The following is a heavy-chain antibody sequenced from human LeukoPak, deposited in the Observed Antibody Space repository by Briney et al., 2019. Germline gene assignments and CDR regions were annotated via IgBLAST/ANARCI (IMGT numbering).Heavy chain of an antibody. CDR3: AKLPSGSSGSPLDY. J-gene: IGHJ4*02. CDR1: GFTFSSYG. CDR2: IRYDGSNK. V-gene: IGHV3-30*02. Sequence: PGGSLRLSCAASGFTFSSYGMHWVRQAPGKGLEWVAFIRYDGSNKYYADSVKGRFTISRDNSKNTLYLQMNSLRAEDTAVYYCAKLPSGSSGSPLDYWGQGTLVTVSS. D-gene: IGHD6-19*01.